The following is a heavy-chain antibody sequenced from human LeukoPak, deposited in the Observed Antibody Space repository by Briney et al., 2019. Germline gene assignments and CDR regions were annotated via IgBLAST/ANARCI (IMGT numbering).Heavy chain of an antibody. J-gene: IGHJ5*02. Sequence: GESLKISCKGSGYSFTSYWIGWVRQMPGKGLEWMGIIYPGDSDTRYSPPFRGQVTISADKSISTAYLQWSSLKASDTAMYYCARGDTGYSSSWKNWFDPWGQGTLVTVSS. CDR3: ARGDTGYSSSWKNWFDP. D-gene: IGHD6-13*01. V-gene: IGHV5-51*01. CDR2: IYPGDSDT. CDR1: GYSFTSYW.